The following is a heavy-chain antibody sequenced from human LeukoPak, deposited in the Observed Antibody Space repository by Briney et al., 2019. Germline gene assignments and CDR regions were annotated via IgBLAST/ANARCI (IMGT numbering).Heavy chain of an antibody. Sequence: GGSLRLSCAASGFTFSSYSMNWVRQAPGKGLEWVSSISSSSSYIYYADSVKGRFTISRDNAKNSLYLQMNSLRAEDTAVYYCAKGVVPAAREGYYYGMDVWGQGTTVTVSS. CDR3: AKGVVPAAREGYYYGMDV. CDR1: GFTFSSYS. CDR2: ISSSSSYI. D-gene: IGHD2-2*01. V-gene: IGHV3-21*04. J-gene: IGHJ6*02.